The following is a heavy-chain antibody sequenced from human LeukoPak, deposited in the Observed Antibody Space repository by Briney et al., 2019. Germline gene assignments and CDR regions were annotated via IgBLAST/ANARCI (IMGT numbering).Heavy chain of an antibody. V-gene: IGHV3-9*01. CDR3: AKDRSRSYSNWFDP. CDR1: GFTFDDYA. J-gene: IGHJ5*02. CDR2: ISWNSGSI. Sequence: SLRLSCAASGFTFDDYAMHWVRQAPGKGLEWVSGISWNSGSIGYADSVKGRFTISRDNAKNSLYLQMNSLRAEDTALYYCAKDRSRSYSNWFDPWGQGTLVTVSS. D-gene: IGHD1-26*01.